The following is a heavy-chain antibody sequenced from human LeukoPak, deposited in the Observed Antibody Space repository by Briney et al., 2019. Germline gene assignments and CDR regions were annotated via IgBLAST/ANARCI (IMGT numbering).Heavy chain of an antibody. CDR1: GFTFRSHW. Sequence: GGSLRLSCAASGFTFRSHWMHWVRHSPGKGLVWVSHINNDGSDTSYADSVKGRFTITRDNAKNTLFLQMNSLRAEDTAVYYCARDGILGSHDCWGQGTLVTVSS. J-gene: IGHJ4*02. CDR3: ARDGILGSHDC. V-gene: IGHV3-74*01. CDR2: INNDGSDT. D-gene: IGHD3-3*02.